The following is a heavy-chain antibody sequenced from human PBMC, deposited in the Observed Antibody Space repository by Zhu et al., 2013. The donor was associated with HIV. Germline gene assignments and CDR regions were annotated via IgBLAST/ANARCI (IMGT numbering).Heavy chain of an antibody. J-gene: IGHJ6*02. D-gene: IGHD6-13*01. CDR2: IIPIFGTA. CDR3: ARVSAMSSSWFKLSTRMDV. Sequence: QVQLVQSGAEVKKPGSSVKVSCKASGGTFSSYAISWVRQAPGQGLEWMGGIIPIFGTANYAQKFQGRVTITADESTSTAYMEPSSLRSEDTAVYYCARVSAMSSSWFKLSTRMDVWGQGTTVTVSS. V-gene: IGHV1-69*01. CDR1: GGTFSSYA.